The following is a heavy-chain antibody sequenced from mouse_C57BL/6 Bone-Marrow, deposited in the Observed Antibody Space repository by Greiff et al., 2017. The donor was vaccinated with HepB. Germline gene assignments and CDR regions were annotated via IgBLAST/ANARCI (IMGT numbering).Heavy chain of an antibody. CDR2: ISNGGGST. Sequence: EVKLEESGGGLVQPGGSLKLSCAASGFTFSDYYMYWVRQTPEKRLEWVAYISNGGGSTYYPDTLKGRFTISRDNAKNTLYLQMSRLKSEDTAMYYGARQGGTVVSTRYFDVWGTGTTVTVSA. CDR3: ARQGGTVVSTRYFDV. CDR1: GFTFSDYY. V-gene: IGHV5-12*01. J-gene: IGHJ1*03. D-gene: IGHD1-1*01.